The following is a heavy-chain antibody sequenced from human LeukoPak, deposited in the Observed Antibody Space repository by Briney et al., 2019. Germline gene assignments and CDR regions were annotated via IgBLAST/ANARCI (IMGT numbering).Heavy chain of an antibody. D-gene: IGHD4-17*01. CDR2: IYYSGST. V-gene: IGHV4-31*03. J-gene: IGHJ6*02. CDR3: ARDTAARAGGMDV. Sequence: SETLSLTCTVSGGSISSGGYYWSWIRQHPGKGLEWFGYIYYSGSTYYNPSLKSRVTISVDTSKNQFSLKLSSVTAADTAVYYCARDTAARAGGMDVWGHGTTVTVSS. CDR1: GGSISSGGYY.